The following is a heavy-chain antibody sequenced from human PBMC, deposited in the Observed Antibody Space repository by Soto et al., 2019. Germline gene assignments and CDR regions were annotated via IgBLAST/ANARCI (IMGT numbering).Heavy chain of an antibody. V-gene: IGHV1-58*02. CDR1: GFTFTSSA. D-gene: IGHD5-12*01. J-gene: IGHJ4*01. Sequence: SVKVSCKASGFTFTSSAMQWVRQARGQRLEWIGWIVVGSGNTNYAQKFQERVTITRDMSTSTAYMELSSLRSEDTAVYYCAAVLNSGYDDSDDYFDYWGHATLVTVSS. CDR3: AAVLNSGYDDSDDYFDY. CDR2: IVVGSGNT.